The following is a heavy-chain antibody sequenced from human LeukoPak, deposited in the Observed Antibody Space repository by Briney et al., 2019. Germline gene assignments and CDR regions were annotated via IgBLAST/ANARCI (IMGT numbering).Heavy chain of an antibody. J-gene: IGHJ3*02. D-gene: IGHD3-10*01. CDR1: GFTFSSYS. CDR3: ARVSVRLDAFDI. CDR2: ISSSSSYI. Sequence: GGSLRLSCAASGFTFSSYSMNWVRQAPGKGLEWVSSISSSSSYIYYSDSVKGRFTISRDNAKNSLYLQMNGLRAEDTAVYYCARVSVRLDAFDIWGQGTMVTVSS. V-gene: IGHV3-21*01.